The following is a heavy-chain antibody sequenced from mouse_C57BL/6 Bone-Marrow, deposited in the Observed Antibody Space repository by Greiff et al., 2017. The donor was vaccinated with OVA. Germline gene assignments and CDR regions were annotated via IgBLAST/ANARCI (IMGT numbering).Heavy chain of an antibody. D-gene: IGHD1-1*01. CDR3: ARTVFYYYGSSPFAC. V-gene: IGHV1-7*01. CDR1: GYSFTSYW. Sequence: QVQLQQSGAELAKPGASVKLSCKASGYSFTSYWMHWVKQRPGQGLEWIGYINPSSGYTKYNQKFKYRATLTADKSSSTACMQLSSLTYEDSAVYYCARTVFYYYGSSPFACWGQGNLVTVSA. CDR2: INPSSGYT. J-gene: IGHJ3*01.